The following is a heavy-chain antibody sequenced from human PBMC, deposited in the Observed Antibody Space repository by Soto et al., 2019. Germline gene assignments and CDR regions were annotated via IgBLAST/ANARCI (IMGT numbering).Heavy chain of an antibody. CDR1: GYTFTGYY. V-gene: IGHV1-2*02. Sequence: ASVKVSCKASGYTFTGYYMHWVRQAPGQGLEWMGWINPNSGGTNYAQKFQGRVTMTRDTSISTAYMELSRLRSDDTAVYYCARDKGEYSGDAPAGFGYVWGSYRSSWFDPWGQGTLVTVSS. D-gene: IGHD3-16*02. J-gene: IGHJ5*02. CDR2: INPNSGGT. CDR3: ARDKGEYSGDAPAGFGYVWGSYRSSWFDP.